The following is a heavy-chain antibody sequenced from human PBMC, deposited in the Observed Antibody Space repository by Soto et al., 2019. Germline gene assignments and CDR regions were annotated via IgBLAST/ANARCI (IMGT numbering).Heavy chain of an antibody. D-gene: IGHD6-13*01. Sequence: GGSLRLSCAASGFTFSSYAMSWVRQAPGKGLEWVSAISASGGSTYYADSVKGRLSISRDNSKNTLYLQMNSLRAGDTAVYFCAKGRTYTSSWSYFDYWGQGSLVTVSS. V-gene: IGHV3-23*01. CDR2: ISASGGST. J-gene: IGHJ4*02. CDR1: GFTFSSYA. CDR3: AKGRTYTSSWSYFDY.